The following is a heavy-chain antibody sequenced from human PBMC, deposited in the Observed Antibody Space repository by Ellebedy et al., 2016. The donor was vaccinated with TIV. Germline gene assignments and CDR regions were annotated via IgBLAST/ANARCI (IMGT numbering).Heavy chain of an antibody. CDR3: ARETFNDVDLIVWGVLDI. V-gene: IGHV3-66*01. Sequence: GGSLRLSCAASGFTVSSTYMSWARQAPGKGLEWVALTTQSGATYYADSVKGRFTMSRDSSQNTPRLQMNSLRVEDTAVYFCARETFNDVDLIVWGVLDIWGQGTTVTVSS. CDR1: GFTVSSTY. D-gene: IGHD2-15*01. J-gene: IGHJ6*02. CDR2: TTQSGAT.